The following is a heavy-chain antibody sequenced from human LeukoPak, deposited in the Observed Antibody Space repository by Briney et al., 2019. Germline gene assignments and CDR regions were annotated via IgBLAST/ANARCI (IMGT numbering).Heavy chain of an antibody. CDR2: IYYSGTT. J-gene: IGHJ4*02. CDR3: ARGRWQLDY. V-gene: IGHV4-59*01. Sequence: SETLSLTCTVSGGSISSSYWSWVRRPPGKGLEWIGYIYYSGTTNYNPSLKSRVTISVDTSKNQFSLKLSSVTATDTAVYYCARGRWQLDYWGQGTLVTVSS. CDR1: GGSISSSY. D-gene: IGHD5-24*01.